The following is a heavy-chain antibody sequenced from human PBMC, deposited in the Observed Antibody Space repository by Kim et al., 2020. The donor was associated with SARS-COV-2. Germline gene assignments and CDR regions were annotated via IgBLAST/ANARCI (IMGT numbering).Heavy chain of an antibody. Sequence: GGSLRLSCAASGFTFSSYSMNWVRQAPGKGLEWVSYINSGSSTIFYAYSVKGRFTISRDNAKNSLYLQMNSLRDEDTAVYYCARPMTTVILDAFDVWGQGTMVTVSS. CDR1: GFTFSSYS. V-gene: IGHV3-48*02. J-gene: IGHJ3*01. CDR3: ARPMTTVILDAFDV. D-gene: IGHD4-17*01. CDR2: INSGSSTI.